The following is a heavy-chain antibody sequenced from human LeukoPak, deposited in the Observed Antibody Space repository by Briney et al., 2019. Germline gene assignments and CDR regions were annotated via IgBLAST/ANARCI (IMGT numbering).Heavy chain of an antibody. CDR2: IYHSGST. V-gene: IGHV4-4*02. J-gene: IGHJ4*02. Sequence: SETLSLTCAVSGGSISSSNWWSWVRQPPGKGLEWIGEIYHSGSTNYNPSLKSRVTISVDKSKNQFSLKLSSVTAADTAVYYCARDGGHYYYGSGSYDYWGQGTLVTVSS. D-gene: IGHD3-10*01. CDR3: ARDGGHYYYGSGSYDY. CDR1: GGSISSSNW.